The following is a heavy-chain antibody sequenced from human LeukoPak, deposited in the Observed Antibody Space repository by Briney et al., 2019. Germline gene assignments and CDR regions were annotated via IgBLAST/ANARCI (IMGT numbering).Heavy chain of an antibody. D-gene: IGHD5-18*01. CDR1: GFAFSTYA. CDR2: ISGIGGTA. J-gene: IGHJ1*01. V-gene: IGHV3-23*01. CDR3: ANLPSTKFPYGNNYGYLFKH. Sequence: GGSLRLSCAGSGFAFSTYAMSWVRQAPARGVEGVSGISGIGGTAYYPHSVRGRVAISRDNSKNTLYLQMNRLRAEDTAVYDCANLPSTKFPYGNNYGYLFKHWGQGSLVTVSS.